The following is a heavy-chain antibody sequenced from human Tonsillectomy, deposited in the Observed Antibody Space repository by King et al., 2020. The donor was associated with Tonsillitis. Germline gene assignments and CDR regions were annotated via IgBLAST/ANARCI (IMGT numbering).Heavy chain of an antibody. Sequence: VQLVESGGGVVQPGGSLRLSCAASGFTFSSYDMHWVRPAPGKGLEWVAVISYDGSDQYYPDSVKGRFTIPRDNSTKTLYLQMNSLRAEDPAVYYCARELYSNSWYDPFDYWGQGTLVTVSS. CDR2: ISYDGSDQ. D-gene: IGHD6-13*01. CDR1: GFTFSSYD. CDR3: ARELYSNSWYDPFDY. J-gene: IGHJ4*02. V-gene: IGHV3-30-3*01.